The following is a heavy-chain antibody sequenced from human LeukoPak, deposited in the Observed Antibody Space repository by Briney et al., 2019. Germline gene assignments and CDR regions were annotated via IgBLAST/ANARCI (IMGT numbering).Heavy chain of an antibody. CDR2: INPNSGGT. J-gene: IGHJ3*02. D-gene: IGHD6-19*01. V-gene: IGHV1-2*04. CDR3: ARARIAVAADAFDI. CDR1: VYTFTGYY. Sequence: ASVKVSCKASVYTFTGYYMHWVRQAPGQGLEWMGWINPNSGGTNYAQKFQGWVTMTRDTSISTAYMELSRLRSDDTAVYYCARARIAVAADAFDIWGQGTMVTVSS.